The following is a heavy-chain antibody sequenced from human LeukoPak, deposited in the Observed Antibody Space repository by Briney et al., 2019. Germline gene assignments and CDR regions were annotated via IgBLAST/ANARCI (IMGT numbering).Heavy chain of an antibody. Sequence: GGSLRLSCAASGFTFSSYEMNWVRQAPGKGLEWVSYISSSGSTIYYADSVKGRSTISRDNAKNSLYLQMNSLRAEDTAVYYCAREGYCSSTSCVYGMDVWGQGTTVTVSS. D-gene: IGHD2-2*01. J-gene: IGHJ6*02. CDR3: AREGYCSSTSCVYGMDV. CDR1: GFTFSSYE. V-gene: IGHV3-48*03. CDR2: ISSSGSTI.